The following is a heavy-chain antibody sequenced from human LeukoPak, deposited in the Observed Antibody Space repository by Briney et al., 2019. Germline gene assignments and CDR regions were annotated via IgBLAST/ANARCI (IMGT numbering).Heavy chain of an antibody. Sequence: SETLSLTCTVSGGSISNYHWSWIRQPAGKGLEWIGQIHTSGSTNYNPPLKSRVTMSIDTPENQLSLMIRSVTAADTAVYYCARRDISSGWSFDYWGQGTLVTVSS. CDR1: GGSISNYH. D-gene: IGHD6-19*01. J-gene: IGHJ4*02. V-gene: IGHV4-4*07. CDR3: ARRDISSGWSFDY. CDR2: IHTSGST.